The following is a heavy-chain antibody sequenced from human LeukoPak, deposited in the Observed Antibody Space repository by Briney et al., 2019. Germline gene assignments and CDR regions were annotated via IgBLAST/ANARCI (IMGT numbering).Heavy chain of an antibody. D-gene: IGHD3-10*01. V-gene: IGHV3-9*01. CDR2: ISWNSDTI. Sequence: GGSLRLSCAASGFTFSNYWMHWVRQAPGKGLEWVSSISWNSDTIYYAASVKGRFTISRDNAKNSLYLQMNSLGTEDTAFYYCAKMGYFGSGSYYPGEFYFDYWGQGTLVTVSS. J-gene: IGHJ4*02. CDR3: AKMGYFGSGSYYPGEFYFDY. CDR1: GFTFSNYW.